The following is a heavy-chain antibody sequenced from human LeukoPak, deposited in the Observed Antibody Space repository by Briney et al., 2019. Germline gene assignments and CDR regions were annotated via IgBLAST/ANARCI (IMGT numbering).Heavy chain of an antibody. CDR1: GSTFTSYS. CDR3: ARSPEVYYYYMDV. V-gene: IGHV3-21*01. Sequence: KSGGSVRLSRAASGSTFTSYSMNWVRQAPGKGREWVSSISSSSSYIYYADSVKGRSTISRNNAKNSLYLQTNSQRAEDTAVYYRARSPEVYYYYMDVWGKGTTVTVSS. D-gene: IGHD1-14*01. J-gene: IGHJ6*03. CDR2: ISSSSSYI.